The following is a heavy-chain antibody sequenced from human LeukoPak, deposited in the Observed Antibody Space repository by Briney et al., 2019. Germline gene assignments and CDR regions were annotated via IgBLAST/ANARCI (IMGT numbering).Heavy chain of an antibody. Sequence: PSETLSLTCTVSGGSISSSGFYWGWIRQPPGKGLEWIGSIYYSGSTNYNPSLKTRVTISVDTSKNQFSLKLSSVTAADTAVYYCARTRRYCSSTSCYQIIYYFDYWGQGTLVTVSS. V-gene: IGHV4-39*07. J-gene: IGHJ4*02. CDR1: GGSISSSGFY. D-gene: IGHD2-2*01. CDR2: IYYSGST. CDR3: ARTRRYCSSTSCYQIIYYFDY.